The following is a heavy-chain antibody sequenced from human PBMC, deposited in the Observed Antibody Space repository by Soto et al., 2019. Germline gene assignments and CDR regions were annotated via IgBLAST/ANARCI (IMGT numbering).Heavy chain of an antibody. CDR2: INPIFGRA. CDR1: GYTFTGYY. CDR3: ARESAAAGKGPWFDP. J-gene: IGHJ5*02. Sequence: SVKVSCKASGYTFTGYYMHWVRQAPGQGLEWMGGINPIFGRANYAQKFQGRVTITADESTSTAYMELSSLRSEDTAVYYCARESAAAGKGPWFDPWGQGTLVTVSS. V-gene: IGHV1-69*13. D-gene: IGHD6-13*01.